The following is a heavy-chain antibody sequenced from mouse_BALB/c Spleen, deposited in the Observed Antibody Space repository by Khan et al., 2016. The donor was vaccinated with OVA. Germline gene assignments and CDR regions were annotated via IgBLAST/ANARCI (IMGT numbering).Heavy chain of an antibody. V-gene: IGHV3-2*02. D-gene: IGHD2-3*01. Sequence: EVQLQESGPGLVKPSQSLSLTCTVTGYSITSDYAWNWIRQFPGNKLEWMGYISSSGSTNYNPALKSRISNTRDTSKNQFFLQLNSVTTEDTATYDCARDGSRYNYAMDYWGQGTSVTVSS. CDR3: ARDGSRYNYAMDY. J-gene: IGHJ4*01. CDR2: ISSSGST. CDR1: GYSITSDYA.